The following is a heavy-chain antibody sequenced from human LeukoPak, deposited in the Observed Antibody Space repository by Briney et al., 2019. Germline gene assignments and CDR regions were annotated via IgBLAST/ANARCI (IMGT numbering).Heavy chain of an antibody. J-gene: IGHJ6*02. CDR2: INHSGST. V-gene: IGHV4-34*01. Sequence: PSETLSLTCAVYGGSFSGYYWSWNRQPPGKGLEWIGEINHSGSTNYNPSLKSRVTISVGTSKNQFSLKLSSVTAADTAVYYCARGIAARRRVSYYYGMDVWGQGTTVTVSS. CDR3: ARGIAARRRVSYYYGMDV. D-gene: IGHD6-6*01. CDR1: GGSFSGYY.